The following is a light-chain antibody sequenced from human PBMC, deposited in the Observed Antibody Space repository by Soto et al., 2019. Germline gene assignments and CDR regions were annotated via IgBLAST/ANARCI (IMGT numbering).Light chain of an antibody. CDR3: QQSYTTLRT. CDR2: AAS. V-gene: IGKV1-8*01. Sequence: AIRMTQSPSSFSASTGDRVTITCRASQGISSYLAWYQQKPGKAPKLLIYAASSLQSGVPSRFSGSGFGTDFTLTISSLQPEDFATYYCQQSYTTLRTFGQGTKVDIK. J-gene: IGKJ1*01. CDR1: QGISSY.